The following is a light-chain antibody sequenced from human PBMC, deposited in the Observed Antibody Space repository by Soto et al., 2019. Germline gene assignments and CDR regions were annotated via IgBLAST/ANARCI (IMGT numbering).Light chain of an antibody. CDR3: QQYGSSLIT. CDR1: KRVSSNC. Sequence: EIVLTPAPPTLSLSAGEGATVSCSASKRVSSNCLAWYHQKPGQPPRLLMYGASSRATGIPDRFSGSGSGTDFTLTISRLEPEDFAMYYCQQYGSSLITFGQGTRLEIK. J-gene: IGKJ5*01. CDR2: GAS. V-gene: IGKV3-20*01.